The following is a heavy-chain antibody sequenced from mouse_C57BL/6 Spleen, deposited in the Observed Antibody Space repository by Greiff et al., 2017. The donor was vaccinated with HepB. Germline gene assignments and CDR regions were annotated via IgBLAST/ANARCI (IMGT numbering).Heavy chain of an antibody. CDR3: TRVGSNYLFAY. Sequence: DVMLVESGEGLVKPGGSLKLSCAASGFTFSSYAMSWVRQTPEKRLEWVAYISSGGDYIYYADTVKGRFTISRDNARNTLYLQMSSLKSEDTAMYYCTRVGSNYLFAYWGQGTLVTVSA. CDR1: GFTFSSYA. D-gene: IGHD2-5*01. CDR2: ISSGGDYI. J-gene: IGHJ3*01. V-gene: IGHV5-9-1*02.